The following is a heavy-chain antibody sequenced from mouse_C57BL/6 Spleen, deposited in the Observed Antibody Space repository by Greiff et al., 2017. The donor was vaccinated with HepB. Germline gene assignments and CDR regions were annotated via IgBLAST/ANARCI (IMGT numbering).Heavy chain of an antibody. CDR2: INPSTGGT. J-gene: IGHJ3*01. D-gene: IGHD2-3*01. CDR3: ARRRIYDGPWFAY. V-gene: IGHV1-42*01. Sequence: EVQLQESGPELVKPGASVKISCKASGYSFTGYYMNWVKQSPEKSLEWIGEINPSTGGTTYNQKFKAKATLTVDKSSSTAYMQLKSLTSEDSAVYYCARRRIYDGPWFAYWGQGTLVTVSA. CDR1: GYSFTGYY.